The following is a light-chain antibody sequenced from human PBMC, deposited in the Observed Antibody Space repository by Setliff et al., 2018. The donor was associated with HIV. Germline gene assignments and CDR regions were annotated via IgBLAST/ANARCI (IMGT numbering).Light chain of an antibody. CDR2: DNN. CDR1: SSNIGNNFF. CDR3: GTWDTSLSACV. V-gene: IGLV1-51*01. Sequence: QKVTISCSGSSSNIGNNFFVSWYQQFPGTAPKLLIYDNNKRPSEIPDRFSGSKSGTSATLDITGLQTGDEADYYCGTWDTSLSACVFGTGTKVTVL. J-gene: IGLJ1*01.